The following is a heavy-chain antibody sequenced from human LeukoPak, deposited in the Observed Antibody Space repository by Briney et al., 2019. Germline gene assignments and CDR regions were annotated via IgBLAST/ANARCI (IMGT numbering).Heavy chain of an antibody. CDR3: ARDYHGIVVVNGAFDI. Sequence: SETLSLTCAVYGGSFSGYYWSWIRQPPGKGLEWIGEINHSGSTNYNPSLKSRVTISVDTSKNQFSLKLSSVTAADTAVYYCARDYHGIVVVNGAFDIWGQGTMVTVSS. CDR2: INHSGST. V-gene: IGHV4-34*01. J-gene: IGHJ3*02. CDR1: GGSFSGYY. D-gene: IGHD3-22*01.